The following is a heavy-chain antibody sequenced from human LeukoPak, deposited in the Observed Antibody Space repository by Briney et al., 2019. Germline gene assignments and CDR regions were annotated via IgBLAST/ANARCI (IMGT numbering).Heavy chain of an antibody. CDR3: ARRYYYDSSGPFDY. J-gene: IGHJ4*02. D-gene: IGHD3-22*01. Sequence: SETLSLTCTVSGGSISSYYWSWIRQPPGKGLEWIGYIYYSGSTNYNPSLKSRVTISVDMSKNQFSLKLSSVTAADTAVYYCARRYYYDSSGPFDYWGQGTLVTVSS. V-gene: IGHV4-59*01. CDR1: GGSISSYY. CDR2: IYYSGST.